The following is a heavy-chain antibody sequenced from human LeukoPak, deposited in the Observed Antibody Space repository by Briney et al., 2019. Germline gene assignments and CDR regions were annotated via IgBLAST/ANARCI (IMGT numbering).Heavy chain of an antibody. CDR1: GYTFTGYY. Sequence: GASVKVSCKASGYTFTGYYMHWVRQAPGQGLEWMGGINPNSGGTNYAKKFQGRVTMTRDTSISTAYMELSRLRSDDTAVYYCARDRTRRGYSSGWYHGCWGQVALVTV. J-gene: IGHJ4*02. V-gene: IGHV1-2*02. D-gene: IGHD6-19*01. CDR2: INPNSGGT. CDR3: ARDRTRRGYSSGWYHGC.